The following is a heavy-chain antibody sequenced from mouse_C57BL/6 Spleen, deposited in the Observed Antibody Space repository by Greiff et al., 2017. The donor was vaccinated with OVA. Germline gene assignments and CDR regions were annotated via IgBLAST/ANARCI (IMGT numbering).Heavy chain of an antibody. J-gene: IGHJ2*01. V-gene: IGHV5-6*01. D-gene: IGHD1-1*01. CDR2: ISSGGSYT. CDR1: GFTFSSYG. CDR3: ARQGSYYGSSYGFDY. Sequence: EVKLVESGGDLVKPGGSLKLSCAASGFTFSSYGMSWVRQTPDKRLEWVATISSGGSYTYYPDSVKGRFTIYRDNAKNTLYLQMSSLKSEDTAMYYCARQGSYYGSSYGFDYWGQGTTLTVSS.